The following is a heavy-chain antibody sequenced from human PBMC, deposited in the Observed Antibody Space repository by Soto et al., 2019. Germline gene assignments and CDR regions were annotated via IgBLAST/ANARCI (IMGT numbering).Heavy chain of an antibody. CDR1: GFTFNTYS. Sequence: GGSLRLSCGASGFTFNTYSIHWVRQAPCKGLEWVAVIWYDGSIKYYADSVKGRFTISRDNSENTLYLLVNSLRADDTAVYYCARGPPYSSSWYWYLDLWGRGTLFTVSS. V-gene: IGHV3-33*01. J-gene: IGHJ2*01. D-gene: IGHD6-13*01. CDR3: ARGPPYSSSWYWYLDL. CDR2: IWYDGSIK.